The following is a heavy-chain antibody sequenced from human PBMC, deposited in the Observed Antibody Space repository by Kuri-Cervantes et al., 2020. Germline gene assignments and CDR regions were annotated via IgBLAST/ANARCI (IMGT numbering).Heavy chain of an antibody. CDR1: GFTFDDYA. CDR3: AGGYRGEYYFDF. J-gene: IGHJ4*02. CDR2: INSRSSTL. V-gene: IGHV3-48*01. D-gene: IGHD2-15*01. Sequence: GESLKISCAASGFTFDDYAMHWVRQAPGKGLEWVSYINSRSSTLYYRDSVKGRFTVSRDNAKDSLSLQMNSLRVEDTAVYFCAGGYRGEYYFDFWGQGILVTVSS.